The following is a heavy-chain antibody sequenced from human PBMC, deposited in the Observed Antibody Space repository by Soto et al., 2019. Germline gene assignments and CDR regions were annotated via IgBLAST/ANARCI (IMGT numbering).Heavy chain of an antibody. J-gene: IGHJ5*02. D-gene: IGHD2-2*01. CDR2: INAGNGNT. V-gene: IGHV1-3*01. CDR1: GYTFTSYA. Sequence: ASVKVSCKAAGYTFTSYAMHWVRQAPGQRLEWMGWINAGNGNTKYSQKFQGRVTITRDTSASTAYMELSSLRSEDTAVYYCARGDVVVPAAPWWFDPWGQGTLVTVSS. CDR3: ARGDVVVPAAPWWFDP.